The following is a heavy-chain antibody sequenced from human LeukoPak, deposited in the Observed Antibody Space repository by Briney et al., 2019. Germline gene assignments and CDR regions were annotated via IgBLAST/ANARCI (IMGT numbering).Heavy chain of an antibody. V-gene: IGHV4-38-2*01. Sequence: SETLSLTCAVSGYSISSGYYWGWIRQPPGKGLEWIGSIYHSGSTYYNPSLKSRVTISVDTSKNQFSLKLSSVTAADTAVYYCARGFWSGYSPLNWGQGTLVTVSS. CDR2: IYHSGST. J-gene: IGHJ4*02. CDR3: ARGFWSGYSPLN. CDR1: GYSISSGYY. D-gene: IGHD3-3*01.